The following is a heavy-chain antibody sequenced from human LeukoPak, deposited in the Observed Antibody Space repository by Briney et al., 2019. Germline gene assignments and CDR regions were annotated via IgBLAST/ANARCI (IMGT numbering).Heavy chain of an antibody. CDR3: AIYSSGWYCVY. CDR2: IDPSDSYT. Sequence: GDPLKVSCKGSGNNFTSYWNSWVRQIPWTGLEWMGRIDPSDSYTKYSPSFQGHVTISADKSISTAYLQWSSQKASDTAMYYCAIYSSGWYCVYWGQGTLVTVSS. CDR1: GNNFTSYW. D-gene: IGHD6-19*01. V-gene: IGHV5-10-1*01. J-gene: IGHJ4*02.